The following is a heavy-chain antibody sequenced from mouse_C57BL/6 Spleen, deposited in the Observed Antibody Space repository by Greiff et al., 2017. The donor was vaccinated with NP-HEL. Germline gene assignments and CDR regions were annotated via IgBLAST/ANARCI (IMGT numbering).Heavy chain of an antibody. V-gene: IGHV5-4*01. D-gene: IGHD4-1*01. CDR1: GFTFSSYA. J-gene: IGHJ4*01. CDR3: ARDRTEGAMDY. Sequence: EVQLVESGGGLVKPGGSLKLSCAASGFTFSSYAMSWVRQTPEKRLEWVATISDGGSYTYYPDNVKGRFTISRDNAKNNLYRQMSHLKSEDTAMYYCARDRTEGAMDYWGQGTSVTVSS. CDR2: ISDGGSYT.